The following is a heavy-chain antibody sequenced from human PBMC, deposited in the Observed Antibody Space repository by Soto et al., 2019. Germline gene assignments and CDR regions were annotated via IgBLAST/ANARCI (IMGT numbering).Heavy chain of an antibody. CDR1: GFTFSNAW. CDR2: IKSKTDGGTT. D-gene: IGHD3-22*01. J-gene: IGHJ4*02. CDR3: TTDPVTMIVVVPSSG. Sequence: EVQLVESGGGLVKPGGFLRLSCAASGFTFSNAWMNWVRQAPGKGLEWVGRIKSKTDGGTTDYAAPVKGRFNISRDHSKNTLYLQMNSLKTEDTAVYYCTTDPVTMIVVVPSSGWGQGTLVTVSS. V-gene: IGHV3-15*07.